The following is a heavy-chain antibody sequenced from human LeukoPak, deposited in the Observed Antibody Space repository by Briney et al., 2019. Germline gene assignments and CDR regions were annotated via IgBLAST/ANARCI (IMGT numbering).Heavy chain of an antibody. D-gene: IGHD3-16*02. Sequence: SETLSLTCTVSGGSISSSSYYWGWIRQPPGKGLEWIGSIYYSGSTYYNPSLKSRVTISVDTSKNQFSLKLSSVTAADTAVYYCARGFTFGGVIVKEYYFDYWGQGTLVTVSS. CDR3: ARGFTFGGVIVKEYYFDY. CDR1: GGSISSSSYY. V-gene: IGHV4-39*07. CDR2: IYYSGST. J-gene: IGHJ4*02.